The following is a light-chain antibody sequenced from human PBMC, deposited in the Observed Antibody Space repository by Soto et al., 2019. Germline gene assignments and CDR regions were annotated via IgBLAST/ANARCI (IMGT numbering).Light chain of an antibody. Sequence: IVLTQSPGTLSLSPGERATLSCRASQSVTTQLAWYQQKPGQAPRLLIYATSSRATGIPDRFSGSGSGTDFTLTISRLEPEDFAVYYCQQYQTFGPGTKVDIK. CDR2: ATS. CDR3: QQYQT. CDR1: QSVTTQ. V-gene: IGKV3-20*01. J-gene: IGKJ3*01.